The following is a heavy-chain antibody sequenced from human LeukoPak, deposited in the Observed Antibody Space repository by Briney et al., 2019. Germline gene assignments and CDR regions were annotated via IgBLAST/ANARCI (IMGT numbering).Heavy chain of an antibody. CDR2: ISQSGNT. J-gene: IGHJ4*02. V-gene: IGHV4-38-2*02. D-gene: IGHD3-10*01. CDR3: AREANYYGSGSYFEGTFDY. CDR1: GYSISSGYD. Sequence: SETLSLTCTVSGYSISSGYDWGWMRQAPGKGLEWLGSISQSGNTYNNPSLKSRVTLSVDTSKNQVSLKLTSVTAADTAVYYCAREANYYGSGSYFEGTFDYWGQGSLVTVSS.